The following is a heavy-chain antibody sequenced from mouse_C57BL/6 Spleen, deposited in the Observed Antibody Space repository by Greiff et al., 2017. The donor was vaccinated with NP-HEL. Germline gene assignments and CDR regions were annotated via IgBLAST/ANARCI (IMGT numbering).Heavy chain of an antibody. CDR1: VFPFTSSL. CDR3: ARVGFLLWSDY. CDR2: INPSIGGT. J-gene: IGHJ2*01. Sequence: QLHPPGSVLVLPVASVTLSCPSSVFPFTSSLMPLVLPRPFPGLEWIGNINPSIGGTNYNEKFKSKATLTVDKSSSTAYMQLSSLTSEDSAVYYCARVGFLLWSDYWGQGTTLTVSS. D-gene: IGHD2-1*01. V-gene: IGHV1-53*01.